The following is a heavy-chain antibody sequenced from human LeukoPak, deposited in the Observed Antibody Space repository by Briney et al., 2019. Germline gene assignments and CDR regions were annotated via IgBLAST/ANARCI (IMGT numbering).Heavy chain of an antibody. Sequence: PGGSLTLSCALSGFTFSIYVVGCARHPPGEWLECVSAISGSGSSRYYADYVKGRFKGHRNNSKNKLYVKMDSLRVEDRAIYYCAKESKPANIVRVPAAIDCWGRGTLVTVSS. V-gene: IGHV3-23*01. CDR3: AKESKPANIVRVPAAIDC. D-gene: IGHD2-2*01. J-gene: IGHJ4*02. CDR1: GFTFSIYV. CDR2: ISGSGSSR.